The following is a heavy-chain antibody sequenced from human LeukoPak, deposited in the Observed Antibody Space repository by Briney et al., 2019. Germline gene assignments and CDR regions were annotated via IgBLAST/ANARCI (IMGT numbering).Heavy chain of an antibody. CDR2: IYYSGST. V-gene: IGHV4-39*07. D-gene: IGHD1-1*01. Sequence: ASETLSLTCTVSGGSISSSSYYWGWIRQPPGKGLEWIGSIYYSGSTYYNPSLKSRVTISVDTSKNQFSLKLSSVTAADTAVYYCAREPKRIRLQSLDYWGQGTLVTVSS. CDR1: GGSISSSSYY. CDR3: AREPKRIRLQSLDY. J-gene: IGHJ4*02.